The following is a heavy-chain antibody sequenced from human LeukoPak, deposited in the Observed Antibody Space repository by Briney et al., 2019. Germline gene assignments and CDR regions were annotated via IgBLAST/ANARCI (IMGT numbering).Heavy chain of an antibody. CDR3: ATEDAAKFDY. J-gene: IGHJ4*02. V-gene: IGHV3-21*01. CDR2: ISSSGTYI. Sequence: PGGSLRLPCAASGFTFSSYSLNWVRQAPGKGLEWVPSISSSGTYIYYADSVKGRFTISRDNAKNSLYLQMNSLRAEDTAVYYCATEDAAKFDYWGQGTLVTVSS. CDR1: GFTFSSYS. D-gene: IGHD2-15*01.